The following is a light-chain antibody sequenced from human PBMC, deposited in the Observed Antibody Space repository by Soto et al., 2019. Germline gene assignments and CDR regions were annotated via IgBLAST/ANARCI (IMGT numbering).Light chain of an antibody. V-gene: IGKV1-5*03. CDR1: QSTSSY. CDR3: QQYSSHST. Sequence: IHMTQSPSTLSASVGDRVTITCRASQSTSSYLAWYQQKPGKAPKLLIYQASSLENGVPSRFSGSGSGTEFSLTISSLQPDDFATYYCQQYSSHSTFGQGTKVDI. CDR2: QAS. J-gene: IGKJ1*01.